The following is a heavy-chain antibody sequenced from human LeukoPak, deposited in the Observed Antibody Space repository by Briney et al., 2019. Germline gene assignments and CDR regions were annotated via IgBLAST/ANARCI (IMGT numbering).Heavy chain of an antibody. CDR1: GFTFDNYA. D-gene: IGHD5-24*01. J-gene: IGHJ4*02. Sequence: PGGSLRLSCAASGFTFDNYAKHWVRQPPGKGLEWVSGISWKGGSIGYADSVKGRFTISRDNAKNSLYLQMNSLRAEDMALYYCAKARRDGYNSWGIFDYWGQGTLVTVSS. V-gene: IGHV3-9*03. CDR3: AKARRDGYNSWGIFDY. CDR2: ISWKGGSI.